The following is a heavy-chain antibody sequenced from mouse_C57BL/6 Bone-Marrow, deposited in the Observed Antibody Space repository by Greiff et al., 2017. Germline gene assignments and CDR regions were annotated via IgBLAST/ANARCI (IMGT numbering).Heavy chain of an antibody. J-gene: IGHJ1*03. CDR2: IYPGDGDT. CDR3: ARRRYYGSSYGVYWYFDV. D-gene: IGHD1-1*01. V-gene: IGHV1-80*01. Sequence: VQLVESGAELVKPGASVKISCKASGYAFSSYWMNWVKQRPGKGLEWIGQIYPGDGDTNYNGKFKGKATLTADKSSSTAYMQLSSLTSEDSAVYFCARRRYYGSSYGVYWYFDVWGTGTTVTVSS. CDR1: GYAFSSYW.